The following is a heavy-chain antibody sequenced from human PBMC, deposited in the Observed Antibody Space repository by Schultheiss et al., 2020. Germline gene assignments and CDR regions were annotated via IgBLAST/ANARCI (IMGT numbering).Heavy chain of an antibody. CDR3: TRDSSFAFDI. J-gene: IGHJ3*02. Sequence: GESLKISCAASGFTFSNYWMHWVRQTPGKGLVWVSHIKTVGSSTNYADSVKGRFTISRDNSKNTLYLQMNSLKTEDTAVYYCTRDSSFAFDIWGRGTMVTVSS. V-gene: IGHV3-74*01. CDR2: IKTVGSST. CDR1: GFTFSNYW. D-gene: IGHD6-6*01.